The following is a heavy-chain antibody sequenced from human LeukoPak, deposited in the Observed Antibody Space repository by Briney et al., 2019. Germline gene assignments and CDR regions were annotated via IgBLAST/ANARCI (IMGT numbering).Heavy chain of an antibody. Sequence: PSETLSLTCTVSGGSISSYYWSWIRQPAGKGLEWIGRIYTSGSTNYNPSLKSRVTMSVDTSKNQFSLKLSPVTAADTAVYYCARDLNSSGWYGPRFDPWGQGTLVTVSS. V-gene: IGHV4-4*07. CDR3: ARDLNSSGWYGPRFDP. CDR2: IYTSGST. D-gene: IGHD6-19*01. CDR1: GGSISSYY. J-gene: IGHJ5*02.